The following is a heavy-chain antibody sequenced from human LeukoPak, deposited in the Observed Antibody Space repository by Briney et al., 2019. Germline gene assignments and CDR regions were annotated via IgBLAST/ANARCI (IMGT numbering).Heavy chain of an antibody. V-gene: IGHV3-30*03. CDR2: ISYDGSNK. CDR3: AREDCSSTSCYYDY. Sequence: GGSLRLSCAASGFTFSSYGMHWVRRAPGKGLEWVAVISYDGSNKYYAYSVKGRFTISRDNSKNTLYLQMNSLRAEDTAVYYCAREDCSSTSCYYDYWGQGTLVTVSS. J-gene: IGHJ4*02. D-gene: IGHD2-2*01. CDR1: GFTFSSYG.